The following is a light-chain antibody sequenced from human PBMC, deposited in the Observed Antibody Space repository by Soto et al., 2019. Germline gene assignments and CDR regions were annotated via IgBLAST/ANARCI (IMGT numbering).Light chain of an antibody. CDR1: QSISTW. CDR2: DAS. V-gene: IGKV1-5*01. Sequence: DLQMTQSPSTLSASVGDRVTITCRASQSISTWLAWYQQTPGKAPNLLIYDASSLERGVPSRFSGSGSGTEFTLTISSLQPDDFATYYCQHYNSYSEAFGQGTKVELK. J-gene: IGKJ1*01. CDR3: QHYNSYSEA.